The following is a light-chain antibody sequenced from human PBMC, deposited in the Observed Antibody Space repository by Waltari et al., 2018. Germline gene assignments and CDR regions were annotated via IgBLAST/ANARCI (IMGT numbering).Light chain of an antibody. V-gene: IGLV2-8*01. J-gene: IGLJ3*02. CDR3: SSYAGSNNLM. CDR1: SSDVGNYNY. Sequence: QSALTQPPSASGSPGQSVTISCTGSSSDVGNYNYVSWYQQHPGKAPKLMIYEVTKRPSGVPDRFSGSKSGNTASLTVSGLQAEDEAYYYCSSYAGSNNLMFGGGTKVTVL. CDR2: EVT.